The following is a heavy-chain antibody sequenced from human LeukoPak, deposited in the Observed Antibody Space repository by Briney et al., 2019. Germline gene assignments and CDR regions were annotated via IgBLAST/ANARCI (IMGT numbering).Heavy chain of an antibody. J-gene: IGHJ4*02. Sequence: ETSETLSLTCTVSGGSISSGGYYWSWIRQHPGKGLEWIGYIYYSGSTYYNPSLKSRVTISVDTSKNQFSLKLSSVTAADTAVYYCARVGSGYYYGSFDYWGQGTLVTVSS. V-gene: IGHV4-31*03. CDR2: IYYSGST. CDR3: ARVGSGYYYGSFDY. D-gene: IGHD3-22*01. CDR1: GGSISSGGYY.